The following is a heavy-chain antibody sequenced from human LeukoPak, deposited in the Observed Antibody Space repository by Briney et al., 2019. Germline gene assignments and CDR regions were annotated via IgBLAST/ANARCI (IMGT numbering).Heavy chain of an antibody. Sequence: GGSLTLSCAVSGFTFSTYAMAWVRQAPGKGLQWVSLISGTGGSTYDADSVKGRFTISRDNSKNTLYLQMNGLRAEDTAVYYCAKLQGAWRLYYESSGSYYFDSWGQGTLVTVSS. CDR2: ISGTGGST. CDR1: GFTFSTYA. D-gene: IGHD3-22*01. J-gene: IGHJ4*02. CDR3: AKLQGAWRLYYESSGSYYFDS. V-gene: IGHV3-23*01.